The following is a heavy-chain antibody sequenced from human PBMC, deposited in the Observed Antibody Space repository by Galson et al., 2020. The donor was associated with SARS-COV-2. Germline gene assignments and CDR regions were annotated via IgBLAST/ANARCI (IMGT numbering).Heavy chain of an antibody. V-gene: IGHV4-39*07. J-gene: IGHJ6*02. CDR2: IYYSGST. Sequence: SETLSLTCTVSGGSISSSSYYWGWIRQPPGKGLEWIGSIYYSGSTYYNPSLKSRVTISVDTSKNQFSLKLSSVTAADTAVYYCARGLGAIVGVVILYYYYGMDVWGQGTTVTVSS. D-gene: IGHD3-3*01. CDR3: ARGLGAIVGVVILYYYYGMDV. CDR1: GGSISSSSYY.